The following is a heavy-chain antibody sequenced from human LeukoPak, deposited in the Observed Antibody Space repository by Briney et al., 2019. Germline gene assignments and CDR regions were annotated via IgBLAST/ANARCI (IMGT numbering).Heavy chain of an antibody. V-gene: IGHV1-69*13. CDR1: GGTFSSYA. CDR3: ARAFTYDSRGYYGYFDY. D-gene: IGHD3-22*01. J-gene: IGHJ4*02. CDR2: IIPIFGTA. Sequence: SVKVSCKASGGTFSSYAISWVRQAPGQGLEWMGGIIPIFGTANYAQKFQGRVTITADESTSTAYMELSSLRSEDTAVYYCARAFTYDSRGYYGYFDYWGQGTLVTVSS.